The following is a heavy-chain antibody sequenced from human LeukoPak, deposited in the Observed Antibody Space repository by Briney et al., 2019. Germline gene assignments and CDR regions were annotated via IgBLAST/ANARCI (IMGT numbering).Heavy chain of an antibody. CDR2: IGTRGGGI. D-gene: IGHD2-2*01. CDR3: ARCRAYCSSTSCYPPLDYYYYMDV. V-gene: IGHV3-48*03. CDR1: GFTFSNYE. J-gene: IGHJ6*03. Sequence: HPGGSLRLSCAASGFTFSNYEMNWVRQAPGKGLEWLSYIGTRGGGIQYADSVKGRFTISRDNAKHSLYLQMNSLRAEDTAVYYCARCRAYCSSTSCYPPLDYYYYMDVWGKGTTVTVSS.